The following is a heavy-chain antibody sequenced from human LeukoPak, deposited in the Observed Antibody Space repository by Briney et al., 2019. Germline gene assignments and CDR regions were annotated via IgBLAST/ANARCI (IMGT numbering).Heavy chain of an antibody. CDR2: ISGSGGST. CDR1: GFTFSSYA. Sequence: GGSLRLSCAASGFTFSSYAMSWVRQAPGKGLERVSAISGSGGSTYYADSVKGRFTISRDNSKNTLYLQMNSLRAEDTAVYYCAKSSYYYDSSGYYYGTYYFDYWGQGTLVTVSS. D-gene: IGHD3-22*01. J-gene: IGHJ4*02. CDR3: AKSSYYYDSSGYYYGTYYFDY. V-gene: IGHV3-23*01.